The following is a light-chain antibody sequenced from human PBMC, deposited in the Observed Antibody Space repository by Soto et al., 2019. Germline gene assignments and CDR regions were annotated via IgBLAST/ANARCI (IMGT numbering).Light chain of an antibody. J-gene: IGKJ3*01. CDR1: QDISNY. CDR2: DAS. CDR3: QQYDNLPFT. V-gene: IGKV1-33*01. Sequence: DIQMTQSPSSLSASVGDRVTITCQASQDISNYLTWYQQKPGKAPKLLIYDASKMETGVQSRFSGSGSGTDFTFTISSLQPEDIATYYCQQYDNLPFTFGPGTKVDIK.